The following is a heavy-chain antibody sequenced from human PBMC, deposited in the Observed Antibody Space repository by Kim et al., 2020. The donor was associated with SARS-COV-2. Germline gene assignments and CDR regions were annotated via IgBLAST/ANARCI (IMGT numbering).Heavy chain of an antibody. D-gene: IGHD4-17*01. Sequence: RFTISRDNAKNSLYLQMNSLRDEDTAVYYCARPSPYGDYARDYYYYYMDVWGKGTTVTVSS. J-gene: IGHJ6*03. V-gene: IGHV3-48*02. CDR3: ARPSPYGDYARDYYYYYMDV.